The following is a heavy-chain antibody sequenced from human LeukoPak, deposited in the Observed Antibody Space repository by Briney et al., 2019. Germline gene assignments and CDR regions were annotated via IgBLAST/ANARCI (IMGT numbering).Heavy chain of an antibody. J-gene: IGHJ4*02. CDR3: ARGGWKDYFDY. D-gene: IGHD1-1*01. CDR2: INIGGTNT. V-gene: IGHV3-11*04. Sequence: GGSLRLSCAASGFTFNDYYMSWIRQAPGKGLEWLSYINIGGTNTHYADSVKGRFTISRDNAKKSLYLEMNNLRAEDTAVYYCARGGWKDYFDYWGQGTLVTVSS. CDR1: GFTFNDYY.